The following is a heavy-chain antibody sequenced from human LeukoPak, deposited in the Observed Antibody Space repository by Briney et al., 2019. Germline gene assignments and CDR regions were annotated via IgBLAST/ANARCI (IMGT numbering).Heavy chain of an antibody. CDR2: ITPIFGIA. Sequence: ASVKVSCKASGGTFSNYAISWVRQAPGQGLEWMGGITPIFGIANYAQKFQGRVTITADESTSTAYMELSSLRSEDSAVYYCARVAPTSSSWYIFDYWGQGTLVTVSS. V-gene: IGHV1-69*13. CDR1: GGTFSNYA. D-gene: IGHD6-13*01. J-gene: IGHJ4*02. CDR3: ARVAPTSSSWYIFDY.